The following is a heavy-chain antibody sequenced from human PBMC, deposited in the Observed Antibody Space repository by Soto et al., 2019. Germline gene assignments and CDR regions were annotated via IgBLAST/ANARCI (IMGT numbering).Heavy chain of an antibody. CDR2: ISAYNGNT. CDR3: ARSLWKQLDPDDAFDI. D-gene: IGHD6-13*01. J-gene: IGHJ3*02. CDR1: GYSFTSYG. Sequence: QVQLVQSGAEVKKPGASVKVSCKASGYSFTSYGISWVRQAPGQGLEWMGWISAYNGNTNYAQKLQGRVTMTTDTSTSTAYMELRSLRSDDTAVYYCARSLWKQLDPDDAFDIWGQGTMVTVSS. V-gene: IGHV1-18*01.